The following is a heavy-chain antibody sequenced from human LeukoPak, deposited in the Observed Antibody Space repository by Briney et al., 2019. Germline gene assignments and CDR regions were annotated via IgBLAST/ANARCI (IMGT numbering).Heavy chain of an antibody. D-gene: IGHD1-14*01. CDR2: IYYSGST. V-gene: IGHV4-59*12. J-gene: IGHJ4*02. Sequence: PSETLSLTCTVSGGSISSYYWSWIRQPPGKGLEWIGYIYYSGSTNYNPSLKSRVTISVDTSKNQFSLKLSSVTAADTAVYYCARGPPSAVYDYWGQGTLVTVSS. CDR3: ARGPPSAVYDY. CDR1: GGSISSYY.